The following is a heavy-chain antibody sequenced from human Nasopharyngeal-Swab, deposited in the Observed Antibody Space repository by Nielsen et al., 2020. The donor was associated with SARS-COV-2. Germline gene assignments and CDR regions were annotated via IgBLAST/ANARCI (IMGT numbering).Heavy chain of an antibody. Sequence: SVNVSCKTSGGTFSSYGISWFRQAPGQGLEWMGGIIPILPITNYAQKFQDRVTITADKSTSTAYMELSSLRSEDTAAYYCARGGWLRKDYYYSYYYMDVWGKGTTVTVSS. CDR3: ARGGWLRKDYYYSYYYMDV. CDR1: GGTFSSYG. J-gene: IGHJ6*03. D-gene: IGHD5-24*01. V-gene: IGHV1-69*10. CDR2: IIPILPIT.